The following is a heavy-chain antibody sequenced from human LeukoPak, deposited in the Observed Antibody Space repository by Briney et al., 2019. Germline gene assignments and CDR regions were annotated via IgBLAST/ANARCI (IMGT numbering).Heavy chain of an antibody. CDR1: GFTFNNAR. CDR2: IKSKTDGGTT. Sequence: GGSLRLSCVVSGFTFNNARMSWVRQAPGKGLEWIGRIKSKTDGGTTDYAAPVKGRFTISRDDSKNTLYLQMNSLKTEDTAVYYCTTDDNDGYYYYYMDVRGKGTTVTVSS. J-gene: IGHJ6*03. V-gene: IGHV3-15*01. D-gene: IGHD1-1*01. CDR3: TTDDNDGYYYYYMDV.